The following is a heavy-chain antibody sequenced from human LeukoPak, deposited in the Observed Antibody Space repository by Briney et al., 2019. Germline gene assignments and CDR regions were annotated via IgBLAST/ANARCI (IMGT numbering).Heavy chain of an antibody. V-gene: IGHV4-34*01. CDR1: GGSFSGYY. J-gene: IGHJ4*02. CDR3: ATGCYFDY. D-gene: IGHD4-17*01. Sequence: PETLSLTCAVYGGSFSGYYWSWIRQPPGKGLEWIGEINHSGSTNYNPSLKSRVTISVDTSKNQFSLKLSSVTAADTAVYYCATGCYFDYWGQGTLVTVSS. CDR2: INHSGST.